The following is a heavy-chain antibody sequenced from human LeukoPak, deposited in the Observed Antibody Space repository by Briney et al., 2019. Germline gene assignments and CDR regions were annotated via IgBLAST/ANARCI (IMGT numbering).Heavy chain of an antibody. CDR3: ARRSGVYDY. D-gene: IGHD2-8*01. Sequence: GGSLRLCCAASGFTFSSYVMHWVRHAPGKGLEWVAIISYDGSNEYYADSVKGRFTISRDNAKNSLYLQMNSLRAEDTALYYCARRSGVYDYWGQGTLVTVSS. CDR1: GFTFSSYV. V-gene: IGHV3-30*04. CDR2: ISYDGSNE. J-gene: IGHJ4*02.